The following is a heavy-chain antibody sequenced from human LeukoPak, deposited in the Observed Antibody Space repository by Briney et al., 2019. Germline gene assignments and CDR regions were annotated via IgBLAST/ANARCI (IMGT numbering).Heavy chain of an antibody. CDR3: ARPGGYNSYRLPLY. CDR2: IKQDGSEK. Sequence: GGSLRLSCAASGFTFSSYWMSWVRQAPGKGLEWVANIKQDGSEKYYVDSVKGRFTISRDNAKNSLYLQMNSLRAEDTAVYYCARPGGYNSYRLPLYWGQGTLVTVSS. CDR1: GFTFSSYW. D-gene: IGHD5-18*01. J-gene: IGHJ4*02. V-gene: IGHV3-7*01.